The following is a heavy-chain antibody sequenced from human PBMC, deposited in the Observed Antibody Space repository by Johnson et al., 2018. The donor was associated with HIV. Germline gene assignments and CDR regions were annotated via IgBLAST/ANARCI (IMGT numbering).Heavy chain of an antibody. CDR1: GFSFSTYG. Sequence: QVQLVESGGDVVQPGRSLRLSCAASGFSFSTYGMHWVRQAPGKGLEWVANIWYDGINKYYADSVKGRFTISRDNSKNTLYLQMNSLGAGDTALYYCARDEYGDYVGDPFDIWGQGTMVTVSS. CDR3: ARDEYGDYVGDPFDI. CDR2: IWYDGINK. V-gene: IGHV3-33*01. J-gene: IGHJ3*02. D-gene: IGHD4-17*01.